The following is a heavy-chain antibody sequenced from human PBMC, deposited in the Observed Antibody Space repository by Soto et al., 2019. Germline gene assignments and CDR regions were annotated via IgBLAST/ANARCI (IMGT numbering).Heavy chain of an antibody. V-gene: IGHV3-30*03. D-gene: IGHD4-17*01. CDR1: GFTFSSYG. CDR2: ISYDGSNK. Sequence: GGSLRLSCAASGFTFSSYGMHWVRQAPGKGLEWVAVISYDGSNKYYADSVKGRFTISRDNSKNTLYLQMNSLRAEDTAVYYCARDTDLTLVTTLDYWGQGTPVTVSS. CDR3: ARDTDLTLVTTLDY. J-gene: IGHJ4*02.